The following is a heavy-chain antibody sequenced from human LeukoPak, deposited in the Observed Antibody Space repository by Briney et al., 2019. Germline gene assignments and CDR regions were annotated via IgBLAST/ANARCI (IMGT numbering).Heavy chain of an antibody. J-gene: IGHJ5*02. CDR1: GFTFSSYS. CDR2: ISSSSSYI. CDR3: ARGHITSSGWAFRSNWFDP. D-gene: IGHD6-19*01. V-gene: IGHV3-21*01. Sequence: PGGSLRLSCAASGFTFSSYSMNWVRQAPGKGLEWVSSISSSSSYIYYADSVKGRFTISRDNAKNSLYLQMNSLRAEDTAVYYCARGHITSSGWAFRSNWFDPWGQGTLVTVSS.